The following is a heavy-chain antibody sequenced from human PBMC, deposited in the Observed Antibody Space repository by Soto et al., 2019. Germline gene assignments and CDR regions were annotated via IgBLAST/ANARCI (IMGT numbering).Heavy chain of an antibody. CDR2: VYYTGSSSAGST. J-gene: IGHJ4*02. V-gene: IGHV4-39*01. D-gene: IGHD2-8*01. Sequence: SETLSLTCTVSGASIGDSTYHWGWVRQPPGKGLEWLGSVYYTGSSSAGSTYYNPSLRARVTISVDTSKNQVSLRLSGMTAADRAFNPCPNLTARFYMLFFWGQEPRVTVSS. CDR3: PNLTARFYMLFF. CDR1: GASIGDSTYH.